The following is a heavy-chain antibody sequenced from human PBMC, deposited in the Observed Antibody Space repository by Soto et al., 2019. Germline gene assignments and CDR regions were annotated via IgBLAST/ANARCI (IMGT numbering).Heavy chain of an antibody. J-gene: IGHJ3*01. V-gene: IGHV1-69*01. CDR2: FIPIFRTL. CDR3: VRDRRIDYSNTHDEFVASDYEV. D-gene: IGHD4-17*01. Sequence: QVQLIQSEAEVKKPGSSVRVSCTASGGIFGSHGFSWVRQAPGQRLEWVGGFIPIFRTLTYTEKFQARVRIAVDVSTNTVYVKLSSLTSEDTAVYYCVRDRRIDYSNTHDEFVASDYEVWGQGTMVSVCS. CDR1: GGIFGSHG.